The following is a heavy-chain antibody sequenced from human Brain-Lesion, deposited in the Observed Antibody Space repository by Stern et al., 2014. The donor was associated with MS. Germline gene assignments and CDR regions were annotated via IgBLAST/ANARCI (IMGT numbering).Heavy chain of an antibody. CDR2: IYYSGNT. D-gene: IGHD2-15*01. J-gene: IGHJ5*02. Sequence: KESGPGLVKPSETLSLTCTVAGGSVSSTSYAWAWIRQPPGKGLEWIGTIYYSGNTYYSPSLKSRLTISLATSKNRFSLQLRFVTAADTAVYYCAGEEDIRYCSGGSCTGNWFDPWGQGTLVTVSS. CDR1: GGSVSSTSYA. V-gene: IGHV4-39*02. CDR3: AGEEDIRYCSGGSCTGNWFDP.